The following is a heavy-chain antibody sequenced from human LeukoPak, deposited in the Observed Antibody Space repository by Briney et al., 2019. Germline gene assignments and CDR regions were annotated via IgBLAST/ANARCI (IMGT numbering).Heavy chain of an antibody. CDR1: GYTLTSYC. CDR2: ISAYNGNT. Sequence: ASVKVSCKASGYTLTSYCISWVRQAPGQGLEWVGWISAYNGNTNYAQKLQGRVTITTDTSTSTAHRELRSLRSDDTAVYYCARASQAVDTAMVNPLDYWGQGTLVTVSS. V-gene: IGHV1-18*01. J-gene: IGHJ4*02. CDR3: ARASQAVDTAMVNPLDY. D-gene: IGHD5-18*01.